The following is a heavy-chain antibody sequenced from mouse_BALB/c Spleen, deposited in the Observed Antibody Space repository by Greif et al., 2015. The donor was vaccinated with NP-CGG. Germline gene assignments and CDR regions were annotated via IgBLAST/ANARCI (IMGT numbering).Heavy chain of an antibody. V-gene: IGHV7-3*02. J-gene: IGHJ2*01. CDR3: ARGWDYFDY. D-gene: IGHD1-1*02. CDR2: IRNKANGYTT. CDR1: GFTFTDYY. Sequence: EVKLEESGGGLVQPGGSLRLSCATSGFTFTDYYMSWVRQPPGKALEWLGFIRNKANGYTTEYSASVKGRFTISRDNSQSILYLQMNTLRAEDSATYYCARGWDYFDYWGQGTTLTVSS.